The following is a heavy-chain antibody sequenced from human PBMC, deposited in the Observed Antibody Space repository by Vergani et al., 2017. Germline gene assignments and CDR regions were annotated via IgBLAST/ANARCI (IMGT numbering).Heavy chain of an antibody. CDR3: ARDSLPLMTGNWFDP. Sequence: QVQLVQSGAEVKKPGASVKVSCKASGYTFTSYGISWLRQAPGQGLEWMGWLSAYNGNTNYAQKLQGRVTMTTNTSTSTAYMELRSLRSDDTAVYYCARDSLPLMTGNWFDPWGQGTLVTVSS. CDR2: LSAYNGNT. CDR1: GYTFTSYG. D-gene: IGHD3-9*01. J-gene: IGHJ5*02. V-gene: IGHV1-18*04.